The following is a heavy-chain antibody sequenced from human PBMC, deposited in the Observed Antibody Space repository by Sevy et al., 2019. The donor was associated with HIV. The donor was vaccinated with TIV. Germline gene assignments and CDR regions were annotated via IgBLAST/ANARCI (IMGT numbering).Heavy chain of an antibody. V-gene: IGHV3-23*01. CDR2: FSFGGGKI. CDR1: GFAFYIYS. CDR3: AREGCTRPHDY. D-gene: IGHD2-8*01. J-gene: IGHJ4*02. Sequence: GGSLRLSCAASGFAFYIYSMSWIRQAPGKGLEWVATFSFGGGKINYADSVKGRFTISRDNSRNTLYLQMDNLRAEDTALYYCAREGCTRPHDYWGQGTRVTVSS.